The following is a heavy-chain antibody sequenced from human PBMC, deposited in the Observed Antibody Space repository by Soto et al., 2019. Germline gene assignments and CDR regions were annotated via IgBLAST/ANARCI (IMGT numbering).Heavy chain of an antibody. CDR1: GYTFTTYG. V-gene: IGHV1-18*01. CDR3: AREAVAGTKGFDY. J-gene: IGHJ4*02. Sequence: ASVKVSCKASGYTFTTYGISWVRQAPGQGLEWMGWINTYNGNTNYAQQLQGRVTMTTDTSTSTAYMELRSLRSDDTAVYYCAREAVAGTKGFDYWGQGTLVTVSS. CDR2: INTYNGNT. D-gene: IGHD6-19*01.